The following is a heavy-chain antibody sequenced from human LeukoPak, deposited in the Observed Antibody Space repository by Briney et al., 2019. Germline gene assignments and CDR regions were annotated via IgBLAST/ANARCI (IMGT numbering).Heavy chain of an antibody. J-gene: IGHJ4*02. D-gene: IGHD2-15*01. CDR2: INPNSGGT. CDR1: GYTFTGYY. CDR3: ARVGRYKRYCSGGSCYSFDY. V-gene: IGHV1-2*02. Sequence: GASVKVSCKASGYTFTGYYMHWVRQAPGQGLEWMGWINPNSGGTNYAQKFQGRVTITADKSTSTAYMELSSLRSEDTAVYYCARVGRYKRYCSGGSCYSFDYWGQGTLVTVSS.